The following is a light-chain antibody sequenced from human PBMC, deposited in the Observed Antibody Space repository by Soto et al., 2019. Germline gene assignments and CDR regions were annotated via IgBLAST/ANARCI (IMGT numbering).Light chain of an antibody. CDR3: QQSYSTRLYT. V-gene: IGKV1-39*01. CDR2: AAS. CDR1: QSISSY. Sequence: DIQMTQSPSSLSASVGDRVTITCRASQSISSYLNWYQQKPGKSPKLLIYAASSLQSGVPSRFSVSGSGTDFNLTISSLQPEDFATYYCQQSYSTRLYTFGQGTKLEIK. J-gene: IGKJ2*01.